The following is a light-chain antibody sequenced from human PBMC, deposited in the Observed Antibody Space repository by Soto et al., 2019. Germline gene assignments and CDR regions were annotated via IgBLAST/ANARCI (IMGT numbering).Light chain of an antibody. CDR2: SDN. CDR3: AAWDDRMSGRV. CDR1: TANIGKNY. J-gene: IGLJ3*02. V-gene: IGLV1-47*02. Sequence: SVLTQSPSTSGTPGQRVTISCSGNTANIGKNYVYWYQQFPGTAPKLLIYSDNQRPSWVPDRFSVSKSDTSASLAISGLRSEDEAVYYCAAWDDRMSGRVFGGGTKLTVL.